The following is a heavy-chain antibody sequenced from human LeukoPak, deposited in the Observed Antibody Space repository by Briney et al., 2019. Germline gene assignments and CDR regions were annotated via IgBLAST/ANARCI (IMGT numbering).Heavy chain of an antibody. Sequence: PGGSLRLSCTASGFTFGDYAMSWVRQAPGKGLEWVGFIKSKSYGGTTEYAASVKGRFTISRDDSKSIAYLQMNSLKTEDTAVYYCTRERPMDYSSGWYNWFDPWGQGTLVTVSS. CDR3: TRERPMDYSSGWYNWFDP. CDR2: IKSKSYGGTT. D-gene: IGHD6-19*01. J-gene: IGHJ5*02. CDR1: GFTFGDYA. V-gene: IGHV3-49*04.